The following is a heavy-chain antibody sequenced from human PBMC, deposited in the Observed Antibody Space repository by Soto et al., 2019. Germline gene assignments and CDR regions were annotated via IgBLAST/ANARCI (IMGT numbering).Heavy chain of an antibody. D-gene: IGHD5-12*01. CDR1: GDSVSSSNW. CDR3: ARAKDIVTRLDY. CDR2: IYHGGAT. Sequence: SETLSLTCAVSGDSVSSSNWWTWVRQPPGKGLDWIGEIYHGGATNYNPSLKSRVLISVDKSKNQISLKLNSVTAADTAVYYCARAKDIVTRLDYWGQGTLVTVSS. J-gene: IGHJ4*02. V-gene: IGHV4-4*02.